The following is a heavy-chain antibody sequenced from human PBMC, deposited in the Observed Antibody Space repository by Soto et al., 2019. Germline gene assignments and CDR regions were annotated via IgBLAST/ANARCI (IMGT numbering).Heavy chain of an antibody. Sequence: PGGSLRLSCVASGFTFSSYEMNWVRQAPGKGLEWVACINTSGGTIYYADSVKGRFTISRDNAKNSLYLQMNSLRAEDTAVYYCARDGIVKGFDPWGQGTLVTVSS. CDR2: INTSGGTI. V-gene: IGHV3-48*03. CDR1: GFTFSSYE. CDR3: ARDGIVKGFDP. J-gene: IGHJ5*02. D-gene: IGHD2-15*01.